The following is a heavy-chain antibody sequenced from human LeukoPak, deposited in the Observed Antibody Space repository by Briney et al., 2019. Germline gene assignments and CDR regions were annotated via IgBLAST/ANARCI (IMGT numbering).Heavy chain of an antibody. Sequence: GGSLRLSCAASGFTFSSSNMHWVRQAPGKGLEWVSFIGGTSTATHYADSVKGRFTISRDIGRKSLYLQMNSMRDEDTAVYYCARGGGRSYSDAFDIWGQGTVVTVSS. D-gene: IGHD3-16*01. J-gene: IGHJ3*02. CDR1: GFTFSSSN. V-gene: IGHV3-48*02. CDR3: ARGGGRSYSDAFDI. CDR2: IGGTSTAT.